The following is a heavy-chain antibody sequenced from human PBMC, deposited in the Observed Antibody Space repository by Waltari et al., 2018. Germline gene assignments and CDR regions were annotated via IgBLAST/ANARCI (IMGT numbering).Heavy chain of an antibody. D-gene: IGHD2-15*01. J-gene: IGHJ2*01. CDR1: GGPCRNYY. V-gene: IGHV4-59*01. CDR2: IYYSGTT. Sequence: QVQLQESGPGLVKPSETLSLTCAVSGGPCRNYYWSWIMQPPGKGLDWIGYIYYSGTTNYNPSLKSRVTLSVDTSKNQFSLTLRSVTAADTAVYYCARVGGRWYFPLWGRGTLVTVSS. CDR3: ARVGGRWYFPL.